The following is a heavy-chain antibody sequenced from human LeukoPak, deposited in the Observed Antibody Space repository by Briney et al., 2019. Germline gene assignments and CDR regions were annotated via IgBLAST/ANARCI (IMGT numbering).Heavy chain of an antibody. J-gene: IGHJ1*01. CDR3: ARGTYPEYFQH. CDR1: GGSISSYY. CDR2: IYYSGST. V-gene: IGHV4-59*01. Sequence: SETLSLTCTVSGGSISSYYWSWIRQPPGKGLEWIGYIYYSGSTNYNPSLKSRVTIPVDTSKNQFSLKLSSVTAADTAVYYCARGTYPEYFQHWGQGTLVTVSS. D-gene: IGHD2-8*01.